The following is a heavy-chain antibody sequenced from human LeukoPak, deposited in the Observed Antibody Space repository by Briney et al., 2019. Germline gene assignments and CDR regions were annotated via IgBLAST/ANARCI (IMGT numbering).Heavy chain of an antibody. CDR3: ARGVLVKVYAAFDQ. J-gene: IGHJ4*02. CDR1: GGSISSSSYY. CDR2: IYYSGST. D-gene: IGHD2-8*01. Sequence: SETLSLTCTVSGGSISSSSYYWGWIRQPPGKGLEWIGSIYYSGSTYYNPSLKSRVTISVDTSKNQFSLKLTSVTAADTAVYFCARGVLVKVYAAFDQWGQGTLVTVSS. V-gene: IGHV4-39*01.